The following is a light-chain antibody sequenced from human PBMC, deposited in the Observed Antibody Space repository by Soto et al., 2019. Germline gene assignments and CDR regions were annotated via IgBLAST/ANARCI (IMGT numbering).Light chain of an antibody. CDR1: SSNIGRNA. CDR2: RNN. Sequence: QSVLTQPPSASGNPGQRVTISCSGRSSNIGRNAVNWYQQLPGTAPKLLIYRNNQRPSGVPDRFSGSKSGTSASLAISGLQSEDEADYYCAAWDDSLNGPVFGGGTKLTVL. J-gene: IGLJ2*01. V-gene: IGLV1-44*01. CDR3: AAWDDSLNGPV.